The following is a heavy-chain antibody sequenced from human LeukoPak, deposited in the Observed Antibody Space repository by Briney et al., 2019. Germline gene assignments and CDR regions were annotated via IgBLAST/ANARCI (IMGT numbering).Heavy chain of an antibody. J-gene: IGHJ5*02. CDR3: GKSHPLACGGDCYEIINPIDT. D-gene: IGHD2-21*02. CDR2: IRYDGSKT. CDR1: GFTFSSYW. V-gene: IGHV3-30*02. Sequence: HPGGSLRLSCAASGFTFSSYWMSWVRQAPGKGLEWVAYIRYDGSKTYYADSVKGRFTISRDISKGTLYLQMNSLTSEDTAVYYCGKSHPLACGGDCYEIINPIDTWGQGTLVTVSS.